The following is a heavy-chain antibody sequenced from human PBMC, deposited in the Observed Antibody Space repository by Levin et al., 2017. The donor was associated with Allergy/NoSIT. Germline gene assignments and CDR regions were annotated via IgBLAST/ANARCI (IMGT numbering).Heavy chain of an antibody. CDR1: GGSINNYY. CDR3: ARGPNRYYFDY. J-gene: IGHJ4*02. V-gene: IGHV4-59*01. CDR2: IYYSGST. Sequence: PGGSLRLSCTVSGGSINNYYWSWIRQPPGKGLEWIGYIYYSGSTNYNPSLKSRVTISVDTSKNQFSLYLSSVTAADTAVYYCARGPNRYYFDYWGQGTLVTVSS.